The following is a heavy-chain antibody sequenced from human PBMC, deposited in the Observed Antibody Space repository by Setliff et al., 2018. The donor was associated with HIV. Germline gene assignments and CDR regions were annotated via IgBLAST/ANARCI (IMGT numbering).Heavy chain of an antibody. CDR2: ISSSSWPI. CDR1: GYTFSTYS. J-gene: IGHJ3*01. D-gene: IGHD3-9*01. V-gene: IGHV3-48*01. Sequence: TGGSLRLSCAASGYTFSTYSLNWVRQAPGRGLEWISYISSSSWPIYYADSVRGRFTISRDSAKNSVYLEMNSLRVEDTAVYYCVREGEYFDTIGHYLVRRFFDLWGQGTMVTVSS. CDR3: VREGEYFDTIGHYLVRRFFDL.